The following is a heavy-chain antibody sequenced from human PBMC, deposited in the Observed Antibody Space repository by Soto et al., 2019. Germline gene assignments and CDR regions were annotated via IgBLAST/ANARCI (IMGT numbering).Heavy chain of an antibody. D-gene: IGHD5-12*01. Sequence: GGSLRLSCAASGFTVSSNYMSWVRQAPGKGLEWVSVIYSGGSTYYADSVKGRFTISRDNSKNTLYLQMNSLRAEDTAVYYCACIVATIWGGGWFDPWGQGTLVTVSS. CDR2: IYSGGST. V-gene: IGHV3-66*01. CDR1: GFTVSSNY. CDR3: ACIVATIWGGGWFDP. J-gene: IGHJ5*02.